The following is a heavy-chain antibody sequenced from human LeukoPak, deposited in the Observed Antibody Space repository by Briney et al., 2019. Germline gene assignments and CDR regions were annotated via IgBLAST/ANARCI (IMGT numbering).Heavy chain of an antibody. V-gene: IGHV3-21*01. CDR3: ARDRVMITFGGDNAFDI. CDR2: ISSSSSCI. Sequence: PGRSLRLSCAASGFTFSSYAMHWVRQAPGKGLEWVSSISSSSSCIYYADSVKGRFTISRDNAKNSLYLQMNSLRAEDTAVYYCARDRVMITFGGDNAFDIWGQGTMVTVSS. CDR1: GFTFSSYA. D-gene: IGHD3-16*01. J-gene: IGHJ3*02.